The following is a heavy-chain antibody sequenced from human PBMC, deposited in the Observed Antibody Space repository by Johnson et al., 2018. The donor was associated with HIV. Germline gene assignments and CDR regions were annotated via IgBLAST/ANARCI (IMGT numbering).Heavy chain of an antibody. CDR3: AK. Sequence: QVQLVESGGGLIQPGGSLRLSCAASGFTFSTYAMHWVRQAPGKGLEWVAFIRYDGSNKYYADSVKGRFTISRDNSKNTLYLQMNSLRAEDTAVYYCAKRGQGTMVTVSS. CDR1: GFTFSTYA. CDR2: IRYDGSNK. V-gene: IGHV3-30*02. J-gene: IGHJ3*01.